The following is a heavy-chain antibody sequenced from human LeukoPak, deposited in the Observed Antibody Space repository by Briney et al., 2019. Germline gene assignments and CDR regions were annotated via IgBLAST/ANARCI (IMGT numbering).Heavy chain of an antibody. V-gene: IGHV1-69*05. J-gene: IGHJ4*02. CDR3: ATGVGATSEVSFDY. CDR1: GGTFSSYA. CDR2: IIPIFGTA. D-gene: IGHD1-26*01. Sequence: ASVKVSCKASGGTFSSYAISWVRQAPGQGLEWMGRIIPIFGTANYAQKFQGRVTITTDESTSTAYMELSSLRSEDTAVYYCATGVGATSEVSFDYWGQGTLVTVSS.